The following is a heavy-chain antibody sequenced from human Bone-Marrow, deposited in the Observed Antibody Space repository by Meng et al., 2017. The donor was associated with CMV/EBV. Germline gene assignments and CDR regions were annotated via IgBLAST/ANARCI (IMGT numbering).Heavy chain of an antibody. D-gene: IGHD6-19*01. CDR1: GGSITTFY. CDR2: IYYSGST. CDR3: ARSGPTNYDPGIAVAGARDPYYYYGMDV. V-gene: IGHV4-59*01. Sequence: SETLSLTCTVSGGSITTFYWNWIRQPPGKGLEWIGYIYYSGSTNYNPSLKSRVTISVDTSKNQFSLKLSSVTAADTAVYYCARSGPTNYDPGIAVAGARDPYYYYGMDVWGQGTTVTVSS. J-gene: IGHJ6*02.